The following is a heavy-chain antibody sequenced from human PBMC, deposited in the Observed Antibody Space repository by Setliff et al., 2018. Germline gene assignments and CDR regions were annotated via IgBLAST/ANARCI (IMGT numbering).Heavy chain of an antibody. CDR2: IWDDGGNK. J-gene: IGHJ4*02. D-gene: IGHD1-26*01. Sequence: GGSLRLSCAASGFTFSTYRMHWVRQAPGKGLEWVAVIWDDGGNKYHADSVKGRFTISRDNPKNSLFLQMNSLRAEDTAMYFCARDPPRSDWRLDSWGQGTLVTVSS. CDR1: GFTFSTYR. V-gene: IGHV3-33*08. CDR3: ARDPPRSDWRLDS.